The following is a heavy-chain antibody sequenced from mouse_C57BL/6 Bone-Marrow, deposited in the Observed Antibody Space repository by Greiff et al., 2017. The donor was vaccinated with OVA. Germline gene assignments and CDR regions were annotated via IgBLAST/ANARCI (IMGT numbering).Heavy chain of an antibody. CDR3: GFCDGYPFYAMDY. V-gene: IGHV1-7*01. J-gene: IGHJ4*01. Sequence: QVQLQQSGAELAKPGASVKLSCKASGYTFTSYWMHWVKQRPGQGLEWIGYINPSSGYTKYNQKFKDKATLTADKSSSTAYMQLSSLTYEDSAVYYCGFCDGYPFYAMDYWGQGTSVTVSS. CDR2: INPSSGYT. CDR1: GYTFTSYW. D-gene: IGHD2-3*01.